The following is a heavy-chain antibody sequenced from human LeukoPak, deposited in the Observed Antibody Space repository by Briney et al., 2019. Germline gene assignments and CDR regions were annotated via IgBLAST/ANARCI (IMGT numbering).Heavy chain of an antibody. CDR2: ITGSGTST. CDR1: GFTFSSYD. D-gene: IGHD1-26*01. Sequence: PGGSLRLSCAASGFTFSSYDMSWVRQAPRKGLEWVSAITGSGTSTYYADSVKGRFTISRDKSRNTLYLQMNSLRAEDTAVYYCAKGFSGSYFDYWGQGTLVTVSS. J-gene: IGHJ4*02. V-gene: IGHV3-23*01. CDR3: AKGFSGSYFDY.